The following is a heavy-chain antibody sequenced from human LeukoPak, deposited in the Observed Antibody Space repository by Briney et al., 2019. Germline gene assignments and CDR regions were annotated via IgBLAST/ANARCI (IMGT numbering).Heavy chain of an antibody. CDR3: ARDFRYYYDSSGYSLDAFDI. V-gene: IGHV1-2*02. Sequence: ASVNVSCKTSGYTFTGYYMHWVRQAPGQGLEWMGWINPNSGGTNYAQKLQGRVTMTTDTSTSTAYMELRSLRSDDTAVYYCARDFRYYYDSSGYSLDAFDIWGQGTMVTVSS. CDR1: GYTFTGYY. CDR2: INPNSGGT. J-gene: IGHJ3*02. D-gene: IGHD3-22*01.